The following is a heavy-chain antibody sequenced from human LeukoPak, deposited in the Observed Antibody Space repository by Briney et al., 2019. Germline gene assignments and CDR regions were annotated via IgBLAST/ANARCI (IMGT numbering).Heavy chain of an antibody. D-gene: IGHD3-9*01. CDR3: ARDRHDILTGYSNDAFDI. V-gene: IGHV3-48*03. Sequence: GASLRLSCAASGFTFSSYAMSWVRQAPGKGLEWVSYISSSGSTIYYADSVKGRFTISRDNAKNSLYLQMNSLRAEDTAVYYCARDRHDILTGYSNDAFDIWGQGTMVTVSS. CDR1: GFTFSSYA. CDR2: ISSSGSTI. J-gene: IGHJ3*02.